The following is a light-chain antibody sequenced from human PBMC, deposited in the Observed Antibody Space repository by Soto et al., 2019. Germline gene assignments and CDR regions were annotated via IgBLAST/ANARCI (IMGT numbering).Light chain of an antibody. CDR3: SSYTSSSTRV. J-gene: IGLJ1*01. Sequence: QSVLTQPASVSGSTGQSITISCTRTSSDVGAYDYVSWYQQHPDKAPKLMIYEVSNRPSGVSNRFSGSKSVNTATLTISGLQADDEADYYCSSYTSSSTRVFGTGTKVTVL. CDR1: SSDVGAYDY. V-gene: IGLV2-14*03. CDR2: EVS.